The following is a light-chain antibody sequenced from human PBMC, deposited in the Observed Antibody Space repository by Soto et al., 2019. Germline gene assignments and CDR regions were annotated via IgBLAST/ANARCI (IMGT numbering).Light chain of an antibody. J-gene: IGKJ4*01. CDR1: QSIGTW. Sequence: DIQMTQFPSTLSAAIGDRVTITCRASQSIGTWLAWYQQKPGKAPKLLIYDASTLQSGAPSRFSGSGSGTEFTVTISSLQPDDFATYYCQQYASYSGFTFGGGIKVEIK. CDR3: QQYASYSGFT. V-gene: IGKV1-5*01. CDR2: DAS.